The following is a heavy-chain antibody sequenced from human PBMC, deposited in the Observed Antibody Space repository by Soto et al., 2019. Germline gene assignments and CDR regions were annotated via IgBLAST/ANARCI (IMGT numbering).Heavy chain of an antibody. CDR3: ARGVYYILTGSYFDY. CDR2: IHYTGST. Sequence: PSETLSLTCTVSGGSIISSNYYWGWIRQPPGIGLEWIGSIHYTGSTYYNASLKSRVTISVDTSKNQLSLKLGSVTAADTAVYGCARGVYYILTGSYFDYWGQGALVTVSS. J-gene: IGHJ4*02. CDR1: GGSIISSNYY. V-gene: IGHV4-39*01. D-gene: IGHD3-9*01.